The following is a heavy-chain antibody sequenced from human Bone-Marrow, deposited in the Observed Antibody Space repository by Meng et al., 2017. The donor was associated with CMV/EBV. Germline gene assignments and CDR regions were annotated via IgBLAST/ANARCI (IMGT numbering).Heavy chain of an antibody. Sequence: TVSGGSISSSRYYWGWIRQPPGKGLEWIGNIYYGGSTYYNPSLRSRLTISLDTSKNQFSLELTSVTAADTAVYYCARAGSWVRTFDSWGQGTLVTVSS. V-gene: IGHV4-39*07. CDR1: GGSISSSRYY. CDR3: ARAGSWVRTFDS. CDR2: IYYGGST. J-gene: IGHJ4*02. D-gene: IGHD3-10*01.